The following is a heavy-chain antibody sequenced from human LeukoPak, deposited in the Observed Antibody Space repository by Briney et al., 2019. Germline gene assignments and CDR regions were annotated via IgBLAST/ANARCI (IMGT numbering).Heavy chain of an antibody. CDR2: ISSSSSTI. D-gene: IGHD5-12*01. CDR3: AREESGYDSPYFDY. V-gene: IGHV3-48*01. J-gene: IGHJ4*02. Sequence: PGGSLRLSCAASGFTFSSYSMNWVRQAPGKGLEWVSYISSSSSTIYYADSVKGRFTISRDNAKNSLYLQMNSLRAEDTAVYYCAREESGYDSPYFDYWGQGTLVTVSS. CDR1: GFTFSSYS.